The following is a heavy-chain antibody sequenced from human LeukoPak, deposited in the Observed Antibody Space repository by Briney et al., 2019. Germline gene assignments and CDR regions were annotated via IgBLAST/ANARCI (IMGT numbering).Heavy chain of an antibody. CDR1: GYSISSGYY. V-gene: IGHV4-38-2*02. CDR3: ARGPYSYDSSGAFDI. J-gene: IGHJ3*02. D-gene: IGHD3-22*01. CDR2: IYHSGST. Sequence: PSGTLSLTCTVSGYSISSGYYWGWIRQPPGKGLEWIGSIYHSGSTYYNPSLKSRVTISVDTSKNQFSLKLSSVTAADTAVYFCARGPYSYDSSGAFDIWGQGTMVTVSS.